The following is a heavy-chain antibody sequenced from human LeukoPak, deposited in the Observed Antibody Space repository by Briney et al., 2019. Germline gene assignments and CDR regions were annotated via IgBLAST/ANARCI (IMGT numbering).Heavy chain of an antibody. D-gene: IGHD2-15*01. Sequence: SETLSLTCAVYGGSFSGYYWSWIRQPPGKGLEWIGEINHSGCTNYNPSLKSRVTISVDTSKNQFSLKLSSVTAADTAVYYCARGYGYCSGGSCYSGNNWFDPWGQGTLVTVSS. J-gene: IGHJ5*02. CDR2: INHSGCT. CDR1: GGSFSGYY. CDR3: ARGYGYCSGGSCYSGNNWFDP. V-gene: IGHV4-34*01.